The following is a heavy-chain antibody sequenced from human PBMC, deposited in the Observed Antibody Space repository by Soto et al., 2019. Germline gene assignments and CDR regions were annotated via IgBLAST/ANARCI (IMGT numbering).Heavy chain of an antibody. CDR1: GGSISNYY. CDR3: ASGGNWFDP. J-gene: IGHJ5*02. Sequence: PSETLSLTCNVSGGSISNYYWTWVRQSPEKGLEWTGYMYYNGNINYNPSLKSRVTISIDTSKNQFSLTLKSVTAVDTAVYYCASGGNWFDPWGQGVLVTVSS. D-gene: IGHD3-16*01. CDR2: MYYNGNI. V-gene: IGHV4-59*01.